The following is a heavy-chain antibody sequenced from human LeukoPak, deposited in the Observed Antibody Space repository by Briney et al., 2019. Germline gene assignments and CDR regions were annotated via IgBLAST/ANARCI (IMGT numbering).Heavy chain of an antibody. Sequence: ASVKVSCKASGYTFTSYYMHWVRQAPGQGLEWMGIINPSGGSTSYAHKFQGRVTMTRYTSTSTVYMERSSLRSEDTAVYYCAREGTVGFTVTMGGGDPSFDYWGQGTLVTVSS. CDR1: GYTFTSYY. V-gene: IGHV1-46*01. D-gene: IGHD4-17*01. J-gene: IGHJ4*02. CDR3: AREGTVGFTVTMGGGDPSFDY. CDR2: INPSGGST.